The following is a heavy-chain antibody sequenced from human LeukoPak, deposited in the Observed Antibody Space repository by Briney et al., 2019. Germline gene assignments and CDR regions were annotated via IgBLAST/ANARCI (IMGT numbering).Heavy chain of an antibody. J-gene: IGHJ3*02. D-gene: IGHD5-18*01. CDR3: ARIITATEAFDI. CDR2: IDWDDDK. Sequence: SGPALVKPTQTLTLTCTFSGFSLTTSGMCVSWIRQPPGKALEWLARIDWDDDKHYSTSLKTRVTISEDTSKNQVVLTMTNMDPVDTATYYCARIITATEAFDIWGQGTMVTVSS. V-gene: IGHV2-70*11. CDR1: GFSLTTSGMC.